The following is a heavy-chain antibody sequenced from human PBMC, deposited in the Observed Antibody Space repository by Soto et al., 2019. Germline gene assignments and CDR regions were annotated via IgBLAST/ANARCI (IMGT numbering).Heavy chain of an antibody. CDR1: GYAFTSYY. CDR2: INPSGGST. Sequence: ASVKVSCKASGYAFTSYYMHWVRQAPGQGLEWMGIINPSGGSTSYAQKFQGRVTMTRDTSTSTVYMELSRLRSEDTAGYYCARAGPHSGSYYPLYYFDYWGQGTLDTVSS. CDR3: ARAGPHSGSYYPLYYFDY. J-gene: IGHJ4*02. V-gene: IGHV1-46*01. D-gene: IGHD1-26*01.